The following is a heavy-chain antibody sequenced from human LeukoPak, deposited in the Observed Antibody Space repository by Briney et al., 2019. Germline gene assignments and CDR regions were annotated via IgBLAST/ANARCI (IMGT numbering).Heavy chain of an antibody. CDR3: AKVFTIYAFDI. V-gene: IGHV3-33*06. J-gene: IGHJ3*02. CDR2: IWYDGSNK. Sequence: GGSLRLSCAASGFTFSSYGMHWVRQAPGKGLEWVAVIWYDGSNKYYADPVKGRFTISRDNSKNTLYLQMNSLRAEDTAVYYCAKVFTIYAFDIWGQGTMVTVSS. D-gene: IGHD3-10*01. CDR1: GFTFSSYG.